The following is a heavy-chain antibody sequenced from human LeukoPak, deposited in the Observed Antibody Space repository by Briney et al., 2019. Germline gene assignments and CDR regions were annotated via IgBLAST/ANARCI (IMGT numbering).Heavy chain of an antibody. V-gene: IGHV3-30-3*01. Sequence: GGSLRLSCAASGFTFSSHAMHWVRQAPGKGLEWVAVISYDGSNKYYADPVKGRFTISRDNSKNTLYLQMNSLRAEDTAVYYCARDQMVRGPPSYYFDYWGQGTLVTVSS. CDR2: ISYDGSNK. CDR1: GFTFSSHA. D-gene: IGHD3-10*01. CDR3: ARDQMVRGPPSYYFDY. J-gene: IGHJ4*02.